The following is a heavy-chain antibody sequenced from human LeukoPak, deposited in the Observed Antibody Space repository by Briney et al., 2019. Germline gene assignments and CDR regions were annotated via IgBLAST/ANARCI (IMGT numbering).Heavy chain of an antibody. CDR1: GYTFSDNY. Sequence: ASVKVPCKASGYTFSDNYIHWVRQAPGQGLEWVGWIKPNTGATHYSKRFQGRVTMTRDTSVSTAYMELTSLRSDDTAVYFCAREFRVVMTAFLDYWGQGTLVIVSS. CDR2: IKPNTGAT. CDR3: AREFRVVMTAFLDY. J-gene: IGHJ4*02. V-gene: IGHV1-2*02. D-gene: IGHD2-21*02.